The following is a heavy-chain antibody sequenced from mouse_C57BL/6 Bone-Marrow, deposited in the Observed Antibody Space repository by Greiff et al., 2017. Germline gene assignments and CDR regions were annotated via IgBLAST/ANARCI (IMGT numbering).Heavy chain of an antibody. Sequence: QVQLKESGPELVKPGASVKLSCKASGYTFTSYDINWVKQRPGQGLEWIGWIYPRDGSTKYNEKFKGKATLTVETSSSTAYMELHRLTSEDSAVYFCARLELDGSSGDWYFDVWGTGTTVTVSS. CDR2: IYPRDGST. D-gene: IGHD1-1*01. CDR1: GYTFTSYD. V-gene: IGHV1-85*01. CDR3: ARLELDGSSGDWYFDV. J-gene: IGHJ1*03.